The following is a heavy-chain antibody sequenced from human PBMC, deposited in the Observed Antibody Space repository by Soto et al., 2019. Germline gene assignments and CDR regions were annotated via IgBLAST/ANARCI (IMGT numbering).Heavy chain of an antibody. CDR3: ARQRHRYNWKAAFNS. Sequence: PGESLKISCQGSGYSFPIYWIGWVRQMPGKGLEWMGIIYPGDSDTRYSPSLQGQVTISADKSITTAYLQWSSLKASDTAMYYCARQRHRYNWKAAFNSWGQGTMVTVSS. CDR1: GYSFPIYW. J-gene: IGHJ3*02. V-gene: IGHV5-51*01. CDR2: IYPGDSDT. D-gene: IGHD1-1*01.